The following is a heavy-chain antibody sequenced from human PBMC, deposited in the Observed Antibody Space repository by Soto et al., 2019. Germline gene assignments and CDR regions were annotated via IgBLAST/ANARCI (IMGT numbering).Heavy chain of an antibody. Sequence: PSETLSLTCSVSGGSISSSSYYWGWIRQPPGKGLEWIGSIYYSGSTYYNPSLKSRVTISVDTSKNQFSLKLSSVTAADTAVYYCARSVGELLTYYFDYWGQGTLVTVS. CDR1: GGSISSSSYY. J-gene: IGHJ4*02. CDR3: ARSVGELLTYYFDY. V-gene: IGHV4-39*01. CDR2: IYYSGST. D-gene: IGHD3-10*01.